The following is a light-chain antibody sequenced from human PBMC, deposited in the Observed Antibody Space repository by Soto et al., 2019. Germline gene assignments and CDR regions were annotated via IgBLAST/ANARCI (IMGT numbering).Light chain of an antibody. Sequence: QSALTQPASVSGSPGQSITISCTGTSSDVGGYNYVSWYQQHPGKAPKLMIYDVRNRPSGVSNRSSGSKSVNTASLTISGLQAEDEADYYCSSYTTISTYVFGTGTKVTVL. J-gene: IGLJ1*01. CDR3: SSYTTISTYV. CDR2: DVR. V-gene: IGLV2-14*01. CDR1: SSDVGGYNY.